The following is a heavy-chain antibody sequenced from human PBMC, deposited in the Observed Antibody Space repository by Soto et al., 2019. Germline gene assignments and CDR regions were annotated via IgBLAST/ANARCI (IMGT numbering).Heavy chain of an antibody. J-gene: IGHJ4*02. CDR2: ISPSSDSS. D-gene: IGHD5-12*01. V-gene: IGHV3-21*02. Sequence: EVQLVESGGGLVKPGGSLRLACAASGFPLSDYSWNWVRQTPGKGLEWVSSISPSSDSSYYADSVKGRFTISRDNAKNSLFLQMNSLRDEDTAVYYCARPRGPRGYDLIDYWGQGTLVIVSS. CDR3: ARPRGPRGYDLIDY. CDR1: GFPLSDYS.